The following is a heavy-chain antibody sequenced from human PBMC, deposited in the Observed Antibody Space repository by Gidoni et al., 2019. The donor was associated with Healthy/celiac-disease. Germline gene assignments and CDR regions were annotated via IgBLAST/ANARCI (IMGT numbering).Heavy chain of an antibody. Sequence: QLQLQESCPGLVKPSATLSLTCTVSGGSISSRSYYWGWIRQPPGKGLEWIGSIYYSGSTYYNPSLKSRVTISVDTSKNQFSLKLSSVTAADTAVYYCARRLRIAARSADAARSRGGFDYWGQGTLVTVSS. D-gene: IGHD6-6*01. V-gene: IGHV4-39*01. J-gene: IGHJ4*02. CDR2: IYYSGST. CDR1: GGSISSRSYY. CDR3: ARRLRIAARSADAARSRGGFDY.